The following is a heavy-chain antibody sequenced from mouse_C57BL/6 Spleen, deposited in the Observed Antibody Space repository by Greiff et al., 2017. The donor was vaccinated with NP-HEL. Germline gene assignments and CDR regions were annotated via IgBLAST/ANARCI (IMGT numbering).Heavy chain of an antibody. J-gene: IGHJ1*03. CDR3: AITTVVARYFDV. CDR1: GYTFTTYP. D-gene: IGHD1-1*01. CDR2: FHPYNDDT. Sequence: QVQLKESGAELVKPGASVKMSCKASGYTFTTYPIEWMKQNHGKSLEWIGNFHPYNDDTKYNEKFKGKATLTVEKSSSPVYLELSRLTSDDSAVYYCAITTVVARYFDVWGTGTTVTVSS. V-gene: IGHV1-47*01.